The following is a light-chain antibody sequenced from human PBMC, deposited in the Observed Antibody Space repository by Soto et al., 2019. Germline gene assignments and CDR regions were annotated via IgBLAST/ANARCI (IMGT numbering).Light chain of an antibody. CDR3: MIWHSSAYV. V-gene: IGLV5-45*01. CDR2: YRSDSDK. Sequence: QPVLTQPASLSASPGASASFTCTLRSGINVGTYRIYWYQQKPGSPPQYLLNYRSDSDKQQGSGVPRRFSGSKDASANAGTLFISGLQSEDEADYYCMIWHSSAYVFGGGTKVTVL. J-gene: IGLJ3*02. CDR1: SGINVGTYR.